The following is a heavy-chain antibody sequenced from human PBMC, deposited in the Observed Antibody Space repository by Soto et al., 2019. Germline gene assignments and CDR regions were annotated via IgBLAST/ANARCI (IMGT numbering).Heavy chain of an antibody. CDR2: ISSSSSTI. CDR1: GFTFSSYS. V-gene: IGHV3-48*01. CDR3: ARDLHWGYCSGGSCYSVFDY. J-gene: IGHJ4*02. D-gene: IGHD2-15*01. Sequence: EVQLVESGGGLVQPGGSLRLSCAASGFTFSSYSMNWVRQAPGKGLEWVSYISSSSSTIYYADSVKRRFTISRDNAKNSLYLQMNSLRAEDTAVYYCARDLHWGYCSGGSCYSVFDYWGQGTLVTVSS.